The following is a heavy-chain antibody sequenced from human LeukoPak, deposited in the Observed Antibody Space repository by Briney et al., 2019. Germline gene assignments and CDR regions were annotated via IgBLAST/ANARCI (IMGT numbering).Heavy chain of an antibody. J-gene: IGHJ4*02. D-gene: IGHD5-18*01. CDR1: GVSFSSHY. Sequence: SETLSLTCSVSGVSFSSHYWSWTRQPPGRGLEWIGYMFDSKNTKDNPSLKSRITLSADTSKNQFSLRLNSVTAADTAVYYCATIKRGSIFGYFDFWGQGILVTVSS. CDR2: MFDSKNT. CDR3: ATIKRGSIFGYFDF. V-gene: IGHV4-59*11.